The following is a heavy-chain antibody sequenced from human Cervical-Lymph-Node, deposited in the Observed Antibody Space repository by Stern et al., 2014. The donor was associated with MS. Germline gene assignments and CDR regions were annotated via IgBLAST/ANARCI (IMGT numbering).Heavy chain of an antibody. Sequence: VQLVESGGGVVQPGRSLRLSCAASGFTFSSYGMHWVRQAPGKGLEWVAVIWYDGSNKYYADSVKGRFTISRDNSKNTLYLQMNSLRAEDTAVYYCARVSGSYSGEELSAFDYWGQGTLVTVSS. V-gene: IGHV3-33*01. J-gene: IGHJ4*02. D-gene: IGHD1-26*01. CDR1: GFTFSSYG. CDR2: IWYDGSNK. CDR3: ARVSGSYSGEELSAFDY.